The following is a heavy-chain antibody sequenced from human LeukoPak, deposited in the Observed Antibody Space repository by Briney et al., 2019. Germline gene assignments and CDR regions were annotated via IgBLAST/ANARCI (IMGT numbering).Heavy chain of an antibody. D-gene: IGHD6-6*01. CDR2: IYPDDSDT. CDR3: VRERSSQGYFDF. J-gene: IGHJ4*02. CDR1: GYSFTSYW. Sequence: GESLKISCKGSGYSFTSYWIGWVLQMPGKGLEWMGIIYPDDSDTRYSPSFQGQVTISADKSISTAYLQWSSLKASDTAMYYCVRERSSQGYFDFWGQGTLVTVSS. V-gene: IGHV5-51*01.